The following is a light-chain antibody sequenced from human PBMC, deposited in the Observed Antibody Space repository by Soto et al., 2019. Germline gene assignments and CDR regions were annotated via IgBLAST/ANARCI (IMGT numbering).Light chain of an antibody. V-gene: IGKV1-9*01. CDR3: QRLNTYPWT. Sequence: DIQLTQSPSFLSASVGDRVTITCRASQGISSYLAWYQQKLGKAPKLLIYAASTLQSGVPSRFSGSGSGTEFTLTIRSLQPEDFATYYCQRLNTYPWTFGQGTKVEIK. J-gene: IGKJ1*01. CDR2: AAS. CDR1: QGISSY.